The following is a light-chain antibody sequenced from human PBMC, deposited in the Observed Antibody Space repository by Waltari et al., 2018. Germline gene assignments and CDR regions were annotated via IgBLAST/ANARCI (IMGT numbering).Light chain of an antibody. CDR2: LGS. CDR3: MQALQTPPWT. V-gene: IGKV2-28*01. CDR1: QSLLHSNGYNY. Sequence: DIVMTQSPLSLPVTHGEPASISCRSSQSLLHSNGYNYLDWYLQKPGQSPPLLLDLGSNRASGVPDRFSGSGSGTDFTLKISRVEAEDVGVYYCMQALQTPPWTFGQGTKVEIK. J-gene: IGKJ1*01.